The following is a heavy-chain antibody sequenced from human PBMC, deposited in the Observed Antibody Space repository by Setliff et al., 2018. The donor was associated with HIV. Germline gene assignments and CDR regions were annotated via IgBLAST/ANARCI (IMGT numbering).Heavy chain of an antibody. J-gene: IGHJ5*02. CDR3: ARLNGSGSP. CDR1: GTSFSDYY. D-gene: IGHD3-10*01. CDR2: VNHSGTT. Sequence: PSETLSLTCAVYGTSFSDYYWTWIRQPPGKGLEWIGEVNHSGTTNYNTSLKSRVTISGDTSKKQFSLKLSSVTAADTAVYYCARLNGSGSPWGQGTLVTVSS. V-gene: IGHV4-34*01.